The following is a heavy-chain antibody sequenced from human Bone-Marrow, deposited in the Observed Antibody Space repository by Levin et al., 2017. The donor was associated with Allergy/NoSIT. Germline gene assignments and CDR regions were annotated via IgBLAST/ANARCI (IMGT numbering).Heavy chain of an antibody. D-gene: IGHD3-16*02. Sequence: SCAASGFTFDSYTLSWVRQAPGKGLEWVSTINFSGTLTYYADSVVGRFTISRDNSKNTLSLEMNSLRAEDTAVYYCARWRTLGGVVVYYFDYWGQGTLVTVSS. CDR2: INFSGTLT. V-gene: IGHV3-23*01. CDR3: ARWRTLGGVVVYYFDY. J-gene: IGHJ4*02. CDR1: GFTFDSYT.